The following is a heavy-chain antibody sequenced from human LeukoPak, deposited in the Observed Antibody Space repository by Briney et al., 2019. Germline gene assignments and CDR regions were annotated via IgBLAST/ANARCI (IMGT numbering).Heavy chain of an antibody. D-gene: IGHD1-26*01. CDR3: ASRGRVGATDY. V-gene: IGHV3-21*01. CDR1: GFTFSSYS. Sequence: GGSLRLSCAASGFTFSSYSMNWVRQAPGKGLEWVSSISSSSSYIYYADSVKGRFTISRDNAKNSLYLQMNSLRAEDTAVYYCASRGRVGATDYWGQGTLVTVSS. J-gene: IGHJ4*02. CDR2: ISSSSSYI.